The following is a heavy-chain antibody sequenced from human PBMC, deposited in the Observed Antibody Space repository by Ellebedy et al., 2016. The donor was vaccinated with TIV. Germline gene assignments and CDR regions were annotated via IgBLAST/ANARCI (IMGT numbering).Heavy chain of an antibody. D-gene: IGHD6-19*01. Sequence: GGSLRLSCAASGFTFSSYSMYWVRQAPGKGLEWVSSITSSSTYIYSADSVKGRFTISRDNAKNSLYLQMNSLRAEDTAVYYCARGLRYGWGFDYWGQGTLVTVSS. J-gene: IGHJ4*02. CDR2: ITSSSTYI. V-gene: IGHV3-21*01. CDR3: ARGLRYGWGFDY. CDR1: GFTFSSYS.